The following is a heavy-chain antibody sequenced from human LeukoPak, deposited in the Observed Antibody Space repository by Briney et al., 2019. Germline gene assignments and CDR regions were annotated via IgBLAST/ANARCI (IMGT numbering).Heavy chain of an antibody. Sequence: SDTLSLTCTVSGGSMSSNSERWGWGGQPPGKRLEWIETIYHSGSTYNNPSLKSQHTIREYKKKKQFSSKQRAVTGADRALYYCVRMSNQLPDYWGQGTLLTLSS. J-gene: IGHJ4*02. V-gene: IGHV4-39*01. CDR2: IYHSGST. CDR3: VRMSNQLPDY. D-gene: IGHD5-24*01. CDR1: GGSMSSNSER.